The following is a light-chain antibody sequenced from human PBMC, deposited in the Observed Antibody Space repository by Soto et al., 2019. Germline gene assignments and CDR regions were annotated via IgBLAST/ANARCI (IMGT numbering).Light chain of an antibody. CDR3: QQSYSTLALT. Sequence: DIQMTQSPSSLSVYVGDRVTITCRASQSIGTYLYWYQQKPGEAPKLLIYLASNLQSGVPSRFSGSGSGTDFTLTISSLQPEDFATYYCQQSYSTLALTFGGGTKVDIK. V-gene: IGKV1-39*01. CDR1: QSIGTY. CDR2: LAS. J-gene: IGKJ4*01.